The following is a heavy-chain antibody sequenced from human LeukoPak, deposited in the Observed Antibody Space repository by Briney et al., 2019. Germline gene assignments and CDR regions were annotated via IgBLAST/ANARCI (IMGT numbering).Heavy chain of an antibody. J-gene: IGHJ3*02. CDR1: KFTFSGYA. D-gene: IGHD2-2*01. Sequence: GVSLRLSCAASKFTFSGYAMTWVRQPPGRGLECISGIGGRGGSTYYADSVKGRFIICRDNSKVTVFLQMNSLRAEDTAVYYCARDEDFFVVVPADGAFDIWGQGTMVTVSS. CDR2: IGGRGGST. V-gene: IGHV3-23*01. CDR3: ARDEDFFVVVPADGAFDI.